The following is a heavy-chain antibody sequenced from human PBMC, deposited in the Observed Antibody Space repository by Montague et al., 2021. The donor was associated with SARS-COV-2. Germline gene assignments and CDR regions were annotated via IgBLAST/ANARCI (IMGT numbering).Heavy chain of an antibody. CDR3: AVQPRDSSAWHPFDY. Sequence: SLRLSCAASGFTFSTYAIHWVRQAPGKGLEWVAILSHDGNFEQXXXSXXXRFTISRDSSKDTLHLQMNSLTAEDTAVYYCAVQPRDSSAWHPFDYWGQGTLVTVSS. CDR1: GFTFSTYA. V-gene: IGHV3-33*01. J-gene: IGHJ4*02. CDR2: LSHDGNFE. D-gene: IGHD6-19*01.